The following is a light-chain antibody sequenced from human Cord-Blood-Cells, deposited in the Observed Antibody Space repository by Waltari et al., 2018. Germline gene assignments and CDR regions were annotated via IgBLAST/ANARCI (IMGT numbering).Light chain of an antibody. Sequence: QSALTQPRSVSGSPGQSVTITRTGTSSDVGGYNYVSWYQQHPGKAPKRMIYDVSKRPSGVPDRFSGSKYGNTASLTISGLQAEDEADYYCCSYAGSYTLVFGGGTKLTVL. V-gene: IGLV2-11*01. J-gene: IGLJ2*01. CDR3: CSYAGSYTLV. CDR1: SSDVGGYNY. CDR2: DVS.